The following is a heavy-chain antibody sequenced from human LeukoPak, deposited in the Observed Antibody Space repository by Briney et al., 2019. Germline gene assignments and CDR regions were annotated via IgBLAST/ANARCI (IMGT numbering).Heavy chain of an antibody. Sequence: GGSLRLSCAASGFSFSNYAMTWVRQAPGKGLEWVAHINQDGNKKYYVDSVKGRFTIFRDNAKNSLYLQMNSLRAEDTAVYYCATGDYGVHGDYWGQGILVTVSS. CDR2: INQDGNKK. V-gene: IGHV3-7*03. J-gene: IGHJ4*02. CDR3: ATGDYGVHGDY. CDR1: GFSFSNYA. D-gene: IGHD4/OR15-4a*01.